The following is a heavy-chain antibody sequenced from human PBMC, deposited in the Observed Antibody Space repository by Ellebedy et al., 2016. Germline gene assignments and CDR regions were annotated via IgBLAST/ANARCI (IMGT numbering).Heavy chain of an antibody. CDR1: GYTFTSYY. Sequence: ASVKVSXXASGYTFTSYYMHWVRQAPGQGLEWMGIINPSGGSTSYAQKFQGRVTMTRDTSTSTVYMELSSLRSEDTAVYYCARGEEGTTYYYYGMDVWGQGTTVTVSS. D-gene: IGHD1-1*01. V-gene: IGHV1-46*01. CDR3: ARGEEGTTYYYYGMDV. CDR2: INPSGGST. J-gene: IGHJ6*02.